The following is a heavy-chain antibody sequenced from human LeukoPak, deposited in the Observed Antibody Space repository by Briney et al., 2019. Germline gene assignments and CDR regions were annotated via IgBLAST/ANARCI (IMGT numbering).Heavy chain of an antibody. V-gene: IGHV3-30*02. Sequence: QSGGSLRLSCAASGFTFSSYWMSWVRQAPGKGLEWVAFIRSDGINKYHADSVKGRFTISRDNSKNTLYLQMNSLRAEDTAMYYCARRATTERGHSYGLDFWGQGTLVTVSS. CDR1: GFTFSSYW. J-gene: IGHJ4*02. D-gene: IGHD5-18*01. CDR3: ARRATTERGHSYGLDF. CDR2: IRSDGINK.